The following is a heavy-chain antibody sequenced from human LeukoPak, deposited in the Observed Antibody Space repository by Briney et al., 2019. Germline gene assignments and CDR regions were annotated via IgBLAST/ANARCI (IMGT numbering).Heavy chain of an antibody. CDR2: INEDGADL. CDR3: ARGGYGSSNYWFY. D-gene: IGHD6-13*01. V-gene: IGHV3-7*01. Sequence: GGSLRLSCVASGLTINKFWMTWVSLVQGKGREWGARINEDGADLRHVDSVKGPFTISRDNAKNSVFLQMNNLRVEDTAVYYCARGGYGSSNYWFYWGQGTLVTVSS. J-gene: IGHJ4*02. CDR1: GLTINKFW.